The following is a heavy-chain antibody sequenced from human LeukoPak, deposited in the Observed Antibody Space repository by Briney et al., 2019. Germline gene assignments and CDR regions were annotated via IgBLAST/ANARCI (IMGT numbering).Heavy chain of an antibody. V-gene: IGHV3-73*01. CDR3: ARERIGASTSPPAFDP. D-gene: IGHD2-2*01. J-gene: IGHJ5*02. Sequence: GGSLRLSCAASGFTFSGSAMHWVRQASGKGLEWVGRIRSKANSYATAYAASVKGRFTISRDDSKNTAYLQMNSLKTEDTAVYYCARERIGASTSPPAFDPWGQGTLVTVSS. CDR2: IRSKANSYAT. CDR1: GFTFSGSA.